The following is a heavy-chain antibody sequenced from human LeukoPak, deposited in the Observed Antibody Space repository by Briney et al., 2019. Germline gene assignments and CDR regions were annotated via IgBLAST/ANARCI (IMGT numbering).Heavy chain of an antibody. CDR3: ASSDLVWLFDY. J-gene: IGHJ4*02. D-gene: IGHD3-22*01. CDR2: ISYGGSNK. Sequence: GGSLRLSCAASGFTFSSYAMHWVRQAPGKGLEWVAVISYGGSNKYYADSVKGRFTISRDNSKNTLYLQMNSLRAEDTAVYYCASSDLVWLFDYWGQGTLVTVSS. CDR1: GFTFSSYA. V-gene: IGHV3-30-3*01.